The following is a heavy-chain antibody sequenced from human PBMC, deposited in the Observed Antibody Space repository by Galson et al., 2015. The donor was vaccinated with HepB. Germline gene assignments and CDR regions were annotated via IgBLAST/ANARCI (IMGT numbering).Heavy chain of an antibody. J-gene: IGHJ6*02. Sequence: SLRLSCAASGFPFSDFYMTWIRQAPGKGLEWISYISTTSSYTRYAASVQGRCTISRDNAKSSLYLRMSGLGVEDTAIYYCARYPRGDCGGSDCYESRHGMDVWGQGTTVTVSS. CDR1: GFPFSDFY. D-gene: IGHD2-21*02. CDR2: ISTTSSYT. CDR3: ARYPRGDCGGSDCYESRHGMDV. V-gene: IGHV3-11*03.